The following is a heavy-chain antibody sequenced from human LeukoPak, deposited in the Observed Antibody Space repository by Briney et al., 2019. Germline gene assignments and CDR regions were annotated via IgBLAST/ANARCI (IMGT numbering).Heavy chain of an antibody. CDR3: ARDVAAASLLPEYFQH. J-gene: IGHJ1*01. Sequence: GRSLRLSCAASGFTFDDYAMHWVRQAPGRGLEWVSSISWNSGSIGYADSVKGRFTISRDNAKNSLYLQMNSLRAEDTAVYYCARDVAAASLLPEYFQHWGQGTLVTVSS. V-gene: IGHV3-9*01. CDR2: ISWNSGSI. D-gene: IGHD6-13*01. CDR1: GFTFDDYA.